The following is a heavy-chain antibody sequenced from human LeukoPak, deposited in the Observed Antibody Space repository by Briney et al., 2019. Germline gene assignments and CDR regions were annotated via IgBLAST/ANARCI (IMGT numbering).Heavy chain of an antibody. Sequence: SETLSLTCTVSGGSISSDYWSWIRQPPGKGLEWIGYIYYSGSTNYNPSLKSRVTISVDTSKNHFSLKLSSVTAADTAVYYCAREIAARPGYNWFDPWGQGTLVTVSS. J-gene: IGHJ5*02. V-gene: IGHV4-59*01. CDR2: IYYSGST. CDR3: AREIAARPGYNWFDP. D-gene: IGHD6-6*01. CDR1: GGSISSDY.